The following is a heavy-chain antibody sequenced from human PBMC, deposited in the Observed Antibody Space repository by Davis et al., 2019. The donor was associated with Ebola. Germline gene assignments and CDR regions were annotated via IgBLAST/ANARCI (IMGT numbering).Heavy chain of an antibody. CDR2: IYSGGST. CDR3: AVEWFGELVGY. D-gene: IGHD3-10*01. J-gene: IGHJ4*02. V-gene: IGHV3-53*01. Sequence: GESLKISCAASGFTVSSNYMSWVRQAPGKGLEWVYVIYSGGSTYYADSVKGRFTISRDNSKNTLYLQMNSLRAEDTAVYYCAVEWFGELVGYWGQGTLVTVSS. CDR1: GFTVSSNY.